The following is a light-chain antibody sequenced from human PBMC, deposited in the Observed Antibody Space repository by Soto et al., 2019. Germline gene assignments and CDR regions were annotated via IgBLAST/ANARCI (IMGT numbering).Light chain of an antibody. Sequence: EIVMTQSPATLSVSPGERATLSCRASQNINNNLAWYQQKPGQVPKLLIYHASTWATGIPARFSGSGSGTELTLTISSVQSEDFAVYYCQQYNDWSLTFGGGTKVEIK. CDR2: HAS. CDR3: QQYNDWSLT. V-gene: IGKV3-15*01. CDR1: QNINNN. J-gene: IGKJ4*01.